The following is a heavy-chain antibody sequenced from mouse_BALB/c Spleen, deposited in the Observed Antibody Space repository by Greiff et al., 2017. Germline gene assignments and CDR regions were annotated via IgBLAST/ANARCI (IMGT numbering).Heavy chain of an antibody. CDR1: GYAFTNYL. Sequence: QVQLQQPGSELVRPGTSVKVSCKASGYAFTNYLLEWVKQRPGQGLEWIGVINPGSGGTNYNEKFKGKATLTADKSSSTAYMQLSSLTSDDSAVYFCARLARDAMDYWGQGTSVTVSS. CDR2: INPGSGGT. CDR3: ARLARDAMDY. D-gene: IGHD1-1*01. J-gene: IGHJ4*01. V-gene: IGHV1-54*03.